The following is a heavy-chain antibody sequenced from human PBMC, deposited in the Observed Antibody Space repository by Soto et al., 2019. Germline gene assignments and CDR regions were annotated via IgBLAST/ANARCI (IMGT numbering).Heavy chain of an antibody. V-gene: IGHV4-39*01. Sequence: QLQLQESGPGLVQPSETLSLTCTVSGGSITSGDNYYWGWIRQPPGKGLEYIGSVHYNGHTYYNPSLKSRVTVSAETSKNQFSLKLSTVTAADTAVYYGARHGSGSYYPVDSWGQGTLVTVSS. J-gene: IGHJ4*02. CDR1: GGSITSGDNYY. CDR2: VHYNGHT. CDR3: ARHGSGSYYPVDS. D-gene: IGHD3-10*01.